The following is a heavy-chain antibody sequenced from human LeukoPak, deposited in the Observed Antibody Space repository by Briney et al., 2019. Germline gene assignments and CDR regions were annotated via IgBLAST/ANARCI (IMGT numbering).Heavy chain of an antibody. Sequence: GGSLRLFCAASGYTFSSYAMSWVRQAPVKGLEWVSAISGSGTSTYYAVSVQGRFTISREYSKNTVHLKKNSQRVEGTAVYYCAKHGGYTSDWFDPWGQGTLVTVSS. CDR1: GYTFSSYA. CDR3: AKHGGYTSDWFDP. D-gene: IGHD5-18*01. J-gene: IGHJ5*02. CDR2: ISGSGTST. V-gene: IGHV3-23*01.